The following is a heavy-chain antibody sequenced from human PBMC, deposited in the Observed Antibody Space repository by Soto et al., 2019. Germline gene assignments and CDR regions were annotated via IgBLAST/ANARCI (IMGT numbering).Heavy chain of an antibody. CDR1: GFTFSSYA. Sequence: EVQLLESGGDLVQPGGSLRLSCAASGFTFSSYAMSWVRQAPGKGLEWVSAISGSGGTTYYADSVKGRFTISRDSSKNTLYLQVYSLRAEARATYSCAKFFVATGGGSGWPWSFHYGGQGTLVTVSS. CDR3: AKFFVATGGGSGWPWSFHY. V-gene: IGHV3-23*01. CDR2: ISGSGGTT. J-gene: IGHJ4*02. D-gene: IGHD6-25*01.